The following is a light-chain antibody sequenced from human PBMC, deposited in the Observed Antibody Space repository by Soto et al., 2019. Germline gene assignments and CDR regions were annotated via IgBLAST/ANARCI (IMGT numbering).Light chain of an antibody. J-gene: IGKJ5*01. V-gene: IGKV1-39*01. CDR1: QSIALS. CDR2: VAF. CDR3: QQSYKLPS. Sequence: DIQMNQSPSSLSASVGDTVTMTCRASQSIALSVNWYQQKPGKAPKLLIYVAFTLESGVPSRFSGSGSGTEFTLTIRSLQPEDFATYYCQQSYKLPSFGQGTRLEIK.